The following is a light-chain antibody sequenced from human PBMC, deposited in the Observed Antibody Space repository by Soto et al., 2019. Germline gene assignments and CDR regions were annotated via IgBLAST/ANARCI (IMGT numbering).Light chain of an antibody. CDR1: QSVSTN. J-gene: IGKJ2*01. V-gene: IGKV3-15*01. Sequence: EIVMTQSPATLSVSPGEIATLSCRASQSVSTNLAWNQQKPGQDPRLLIYGASTRATGIPARVSGSGSGREFTLSISSRRSEDFAVYYCQQDSTWPYTFGQGTKLEI. CDR2: GAS. CDR3: QQDSTWPYT.